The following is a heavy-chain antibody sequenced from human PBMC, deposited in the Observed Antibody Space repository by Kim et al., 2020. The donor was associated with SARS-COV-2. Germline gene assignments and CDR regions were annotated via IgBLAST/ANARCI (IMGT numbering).Heavy chain of an antibody. Sequence: TKLNPSLKSRVSISLHTSKNQFFLKLNSVTAADTAVYYCARRDPSSWYKYWGHGTLVTVSS. J-gene: IGHJ4*01. D-gene: IGHD6-13*01. V-gene: IGHV4-59*08. CDR2: T. CDR3: ARRDPSSWYKY.